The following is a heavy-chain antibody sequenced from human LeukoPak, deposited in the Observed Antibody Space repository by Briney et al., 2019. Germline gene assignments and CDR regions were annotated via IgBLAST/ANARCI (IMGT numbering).Heavy chain of an antibody. V-gene: IGHV4-34*01. CDR3: ARGSFTLIEVDGLGYNWFDP. Sequence: SETLSLTGAVYGGSFSGSYWTWIRQAPGKGLEWIGEINHSGSTDYNSSLKSRLTISVDTSRNQFSLNLSSMTAADTAVYYCARGSFTLIEVDGLGYNWFDPWGQGTLVTVSS. J-gene: IGHJ5*02. D-gene: IGHD2/OR15-2a*01. CDR2: INHSGST. CDR1: GGSFSGSY.